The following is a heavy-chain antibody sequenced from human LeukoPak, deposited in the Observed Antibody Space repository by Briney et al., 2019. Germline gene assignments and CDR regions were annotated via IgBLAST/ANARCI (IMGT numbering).Heavy chain of an antibody. Sequence: SETLSLTCTVSGGSISAYHWSWIRQPAGRGLEWIGRIYTSGNTNYNPSLKSRVTMSVDTSKNQFSLKLSSVTAADTAVYYCARARLGVPTGWYWDLWGQGTLVTVSS. D-gene: IGHD6-19*01. CDR3: ARARLGVPTGWYWDL. J-gene: IGHJ4*02. CDR2: IYTSGNT. V-gene: IGHV4-4*07. CDR1: GGSISAYH.